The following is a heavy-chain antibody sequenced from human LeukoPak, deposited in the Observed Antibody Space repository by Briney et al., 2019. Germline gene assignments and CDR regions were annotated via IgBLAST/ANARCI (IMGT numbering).Heavy chain of an antibody. D-gene: IGHD2-2*01. CDR2: IYYTGST. CDR1: GGSISSYY. Sequence: SETLSLTCTVSGGSISSYYWSWIRQTPGKGLEWIGYIYYTGSTNYNPSLKSRVTISVDTSKNQFSLKLSSVTAADTAVYYCASGAEKNYIVVVPAASPGGYYYYGMDVWGQGTTVTVSS. J-gene: IGHJ6*02. V-gene: IGHV4-59*12. CDR3: ASGAEKNYIVVVPAASPGGYYYYGMDV.